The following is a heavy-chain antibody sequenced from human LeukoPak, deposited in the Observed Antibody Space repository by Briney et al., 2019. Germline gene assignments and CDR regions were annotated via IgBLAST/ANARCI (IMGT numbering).Heavy chain of an antibody. CDR2: IYTSGST. D-gene: IGHD3-16*02. Sequence: KASETLSLTCTVSGGSISSYYWSWIRQPAGRGLEWIGRIYTSGSTNYNPSLKSRVTMSVDTSKNQFSLKLSSVAAADTAVYYCARDWTFGGVIVDAFDIWGQGTMVTVSS. V-gene: IGHV4-4*07. CDR3: ARDWTFGGVIVDAFDI. J-gene: IGHJ3*02. CDR1: GGSISSYY.